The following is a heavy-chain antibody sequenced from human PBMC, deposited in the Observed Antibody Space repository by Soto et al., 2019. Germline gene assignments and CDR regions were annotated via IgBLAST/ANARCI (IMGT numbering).Heavy chain of an antibody. Sequence: GESLKISCKGSGYSFTSYWISWVRQMPEKGLEWMGRIDPSDSYTNYSPSFQGHVTISADKSISTAYLQWSSLKASDTAMYYCAREEIAAAGNYYYYYGMDVWGQGTTVTVSS. D-gene: IGHD6-13*01. CDR2: IDPSDSYT. V-gene: IGHV5-10-1*01. CDR3: AREEIAAAGNYYYYYGMDV. CDR1: GYSFTSYW. J-gene: IGHJ6*02.